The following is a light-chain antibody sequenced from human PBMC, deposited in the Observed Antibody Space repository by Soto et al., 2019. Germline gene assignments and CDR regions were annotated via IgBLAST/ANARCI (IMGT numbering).Light chain of an antibody. CDR1: QGIRND. J-gene: IGKJ5*01. CDR2: AAS. Sequence: DIQMTQSPSSLAASVGDRVTITCRASQGIRNDLGWYQQKPGKAPKRLIYAASSLQSGVPSRFRGSGSGTDFTLTISCLPSEDFETYYCQQYNSYSITFGQGTRLEIK. V-gene: IGKV1-17*01. CDR3: QQYNSYSIT.